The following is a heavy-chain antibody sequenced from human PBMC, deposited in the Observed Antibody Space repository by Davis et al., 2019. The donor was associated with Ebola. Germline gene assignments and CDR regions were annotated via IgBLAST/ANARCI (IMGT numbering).Heavy chain of an antibody. V-gene: IGHV3-33*01. CDR2: IWYDGSNK. D-gene: IGHD1-26*01. Sequence: GESLKISCAASGFTFSSYGMHWVRQAPGKGLEWVAVIWYDGSNKYYADSVKGRFTISRDNSKNTLYLQMNSLRAEDTAVYYCARARRWELPVDYWGQGTLVTVSS. CDR1: GFTFSSYG. CDR3: ARARRWELPVDY. J-gene: IGHJ4*02.